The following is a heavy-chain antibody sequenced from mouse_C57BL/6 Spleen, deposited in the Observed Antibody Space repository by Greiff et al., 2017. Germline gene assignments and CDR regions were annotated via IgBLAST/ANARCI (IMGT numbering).Heavy chain of an antibody. Sequence: EVQLQQSGPELVKPGASVKIPCKASGYTFTDYNMDWVKQSHGKSLEWIGDINPNNGGTIYNQKFKGKATLTVDKSSSTAYMELRSLTSEDTAVYYCARDGIYYYGSSSPAWFAYWGQGTLVTVSA. V-gene: IGHV1-18*01. D-gene: IGHD1-1*01. J-gene: IGHJ3*01. CDR3: ARDGIYYYGSSSPAWFAY. CDR1: GYTFTDYN. CDR2: INPNNGGT.